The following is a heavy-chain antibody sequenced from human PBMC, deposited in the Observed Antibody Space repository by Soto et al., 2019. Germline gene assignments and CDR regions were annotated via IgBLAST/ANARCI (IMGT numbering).Heavy chain of an antibody. J-gene: IGHJ4*02. V-gene: IGHV1-24*01. CDR1: GYTLTELS. D-gene: IGHD3-16*01. CDR2: FDPEDGET. Sequence: ASVKVSCKVSGYTLTELSMHLVRQAPGKGLEWMGGFDPEDGETIYAQKFQGRVTMTEDTSTDTAYMELSSLRSEDTAVYYCATQSIMITFGGVIGPYFDYWGQGTLVTVSS. CDR3: ATQSIMITFGGVIGPYFDY.